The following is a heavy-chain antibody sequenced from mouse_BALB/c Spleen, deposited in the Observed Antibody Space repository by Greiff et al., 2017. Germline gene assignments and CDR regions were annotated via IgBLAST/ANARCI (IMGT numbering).Heavy chain of an antibody. J-gene: IGHJ2*01. CDR3: AREGYGWYYFDY. D-gene: IGHD2-2*01. V-gene: IGHV14-3*02. Sequence: VQLQQSGAELVKPGASVKLSCTASGFNIKDTYMHWVKQRPEQGLEWIGRIDPANGNTKYDPKFQGKATITADTSSNTAYLQLSSLTSEDTAVYYCAREGYGWYYFDYWGQGTTLTVSS. CDR2: IDPANGNT. CDR1: GFNIKDTY.